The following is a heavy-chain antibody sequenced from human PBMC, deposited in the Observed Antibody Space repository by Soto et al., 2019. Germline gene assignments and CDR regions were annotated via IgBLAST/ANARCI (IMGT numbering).Heavy chain of an antibody. J-gene: IGHJ6*02. CDR3: ARHSRAVSYYGMDV. Sequence: PSETLSLTCTVSGGFISNYYWSWIRQPPGKGLEWIGYIYYTGSTNYNPSLKSRVSISLGTSKNQFSLRLSSMTAADTAVYYCARHSRAVSYYGMDVWGQGTTVTVSS. V-gene: IGHV4-59*08. CDR2: IYYTGST. D-gene: IGHD2-2*01. CDR1: GGFISNYY.